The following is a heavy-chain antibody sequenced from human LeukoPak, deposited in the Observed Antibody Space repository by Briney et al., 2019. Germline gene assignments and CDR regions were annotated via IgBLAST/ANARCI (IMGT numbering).Heavy chain of an antibody. V-gene: IGHV1-18*01. CDR2: ISAYNGNT. Sequence: GASVKVSCKASGYTFTSYGISWVRQAPGQGLEWTGWISAYNGNTNYAQKLQGRVTMTTDTSTSTAYMELRSLRPDDTAVYYCARDRSPGYYDSSGYPEFDYWGQGTLVTVSS. CDR3: ARDRSPGYYDSSGYPEFDY. CDR1: GYTFTSYG. D-gene: IGHD3-22*01. J-gene: IGHJ4*02.